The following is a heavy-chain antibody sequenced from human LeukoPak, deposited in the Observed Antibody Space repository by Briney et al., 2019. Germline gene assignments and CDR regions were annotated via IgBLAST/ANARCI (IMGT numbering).Heavy chain of an antibody. CDR2: ISHDGNNK. D-gene: IGHD2-2*01. J-gene: IGHJ4*02. V-gene: IGHV3-30*18. CDR3: AKDLGDIVVVPAAIDY. Sequence: GGSLRLSCAASGFPFSDYGMYWVRQAPGKGLEWLAVISHDGNNKYYADSVKGRFTISRDNSKNTLYLQMNSLRAEDTAVYYCAKDLGDIVVVPAAIDYWGQGTLVTVSS. CDR1: GFPFSDYG.